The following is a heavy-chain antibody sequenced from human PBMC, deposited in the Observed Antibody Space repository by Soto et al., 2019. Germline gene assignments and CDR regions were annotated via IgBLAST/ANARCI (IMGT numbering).Heavy chain of an antibody. CDR2: ISGSGGST. J-gene: IGHJ4*02. Sequence: GGSLRLSCAASGFTFSSYAMSWVRQAPGKGLEWVSAISGSGGSTYYADSVKGRFTISRDNSKNTLYLQMNSLRAEDTAVYYCAKCEADFWSGYYPHFDYWGQGTLVTVSS. D-gene: IGHD3-3*01. CDR3: AKCEADFWSGYYPHFDY. CDR1: GFTFSSYA. V-gene: IGHV3-23*01.